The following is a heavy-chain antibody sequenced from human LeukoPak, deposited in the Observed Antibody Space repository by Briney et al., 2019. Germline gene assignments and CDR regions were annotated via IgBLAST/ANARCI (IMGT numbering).Heavy chain of an antibody. J-gene: IGHJ5*02. CDR2: FDPEDGET. Sequence: ASVKVSCKVSGYTLTELSMHRVRQAPGKGLEWMGGFDPEDGETIYAQKFQGRVTMTEDTSTDTAYMELSSLRSEDTAVYSCGTAGVPGYWFEPWGQGTLVTVAS. V-gene: IGHV1-24*01. D-gene: IGHD7-27*01. CDR1: GYTLTELS. CDR3: GTAGVPGYWFEP.